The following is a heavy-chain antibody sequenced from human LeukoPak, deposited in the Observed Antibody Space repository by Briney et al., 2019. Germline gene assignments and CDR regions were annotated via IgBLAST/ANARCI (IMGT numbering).Heavy chain of an antibody. CDR2: IKQDGSEK. CDR3: ARKAYGLDV. Sequence: RYLRLSCAHSGFTFSSYCMSCDRQAPGKGLEWVANIKQDGSEKYYVDSVKGRFTISRDNAKNSLYLQMNSLRAEDTAVYYCARKAYGLDVWGKGTTVTVSS. V-gene: IGHV3-7*03. CDR1: GFTFSSYC. J-gene: IGHJ6*04.